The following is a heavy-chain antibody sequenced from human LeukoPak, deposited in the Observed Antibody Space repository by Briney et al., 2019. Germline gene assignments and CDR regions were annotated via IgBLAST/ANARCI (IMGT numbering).Heavy chain of an antibody. V-gene: IGHV1-2*02. D-gene: IGHD2-15*01. CDR2: INPNSGGT. CDR3: ARALGVVVVAATFGNWFDP. CDR1: GYTFTGYY. J-gene: IGHJ5*02. Sequence: ASVKVSCKASGYTFTGYYMHWVRQAPGQGLEWMGWINPNSGGTNYAQKFQGRVTMTRDTSISTAYMELRSLRSDDTAVYYCARALGVVVVAATFGNWFDPWGQGTLVTVSS.